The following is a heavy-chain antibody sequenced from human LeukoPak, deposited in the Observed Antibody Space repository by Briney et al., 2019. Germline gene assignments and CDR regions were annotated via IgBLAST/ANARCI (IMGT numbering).Heavy chain of an antibody. J-gene: IGHJ6*03. D-gene: IGHD7-27*01. CDR3: AKAPATGEGYYFYYMDV. CDR2: VNGRGATT. Sequence: GGSLRLSCAASGFASGFTFSDNAVSWVRQAPGKGPEWVASVNGRGATTYYADSVRGRFTISRDNSKNTVYLQMISLGADDTAVYFCAKAPATGEGYYFYYMDVWGKGTTVTVSS. CDR1: GFTFSDNA. V-gene: IGHV3-23*01.